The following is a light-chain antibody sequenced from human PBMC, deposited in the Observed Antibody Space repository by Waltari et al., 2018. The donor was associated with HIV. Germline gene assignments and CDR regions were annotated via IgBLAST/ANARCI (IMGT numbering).Light chain of an antibody. Sequence: GTSSDVGSYNLVSWYQQHPGKAPKLMIYEVSKRPSGVSNRFSGSKSGNTASLTISGLQAEDEADYYCCSYAGSSTFYVVFGGGTKLTVL. J-gene: IGLJ2*01. CDR3: CSYAGSSTFYVV. V-gene: IGLV2-23*02. CDR2: EVS. CDR1: SSDVGSYNL.